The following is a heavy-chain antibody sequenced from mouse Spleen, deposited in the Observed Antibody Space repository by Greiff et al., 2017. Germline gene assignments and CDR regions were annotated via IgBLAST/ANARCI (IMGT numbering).Heavy chain of an antibody. CDR1: GFTIKNTY. CDR3: ARKEVYGNLWYFDY. Sequence: EVQLQESVAELVRPGASVKLSCTASGFTIKNTYMHWVKQRPEQGLEWIGRIDPANGNTKYAPKFQGKATITADTSSSTAYMQLSSLTSEDSAVYYCARKEVYGNLWYFDYWGQGTTLTVSS. V-gene: IGHV14-3*01. CDR2: IDPANGNT. J-gene: IGHJ2*01. D-gene: IGHD2-1*01.